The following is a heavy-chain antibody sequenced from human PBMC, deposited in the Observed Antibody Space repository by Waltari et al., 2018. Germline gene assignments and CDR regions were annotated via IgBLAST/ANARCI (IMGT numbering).Heavy chain of an antibody. CDR3: ARVRQQLVGFDY. CDR1: GGSISSYS. D-gene: IGHD6-13*01. J-gene: IGHJ4*02. Sequence: QVQLQESGPGLVKPSETLSLTCTVSGGSISSYSWSWIRQPPGKGLEWIGYIYYSGSTNYNPSLKSRVTISVDTSKNQFSLKLSSVTAADTAVYYCARVRQQLVGFDYWGQGTLVTVSS. CDR2: IYYSGST. V-gene: IGHV4-59*01.